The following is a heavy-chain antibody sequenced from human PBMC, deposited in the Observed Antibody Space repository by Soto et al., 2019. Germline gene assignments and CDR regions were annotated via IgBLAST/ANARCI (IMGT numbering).Heavy chain of an antibody. CDR3: AASESYHKAAY. J-gene: IGHJ4*02. D-gene: IGHD3-10*01. Sequence: PGGSLRLSGTGAGFTFSDDAINWGHQAPGKLLEWVASINYNGVGTYYADSVKGRFTISRDNSKHTLFLLMNSLRAADAAVYYCAASESYHKAAYWGQGTLVTVSS. CDR2: INYNGVGT. V-gene: IGHV3-23*01. CDR1: GFTFSDDA.